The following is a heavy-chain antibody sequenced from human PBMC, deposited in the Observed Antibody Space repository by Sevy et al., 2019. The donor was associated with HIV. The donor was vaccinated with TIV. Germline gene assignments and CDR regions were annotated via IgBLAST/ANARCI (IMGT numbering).Heavy chain of an antibody. CDR3: ARESRGRGSSRWSGTY. Sequence: GGSLRLSCEASGFTFSDYYMSWIRQAPGKGLEWVSYISRSGTTIHYADSVKGRFTISRNNAKNSLYLQMNSLRAEDTAVYYCARESRGRGSSRWSGTYWVQGILVTVSS. J-gene: IGHJ4*02. CDR1: GFTFSDYY. D-gene: IGHD6-13*01. CDR2: ISRSGTTI. V-gene: IGHV3-11*01.